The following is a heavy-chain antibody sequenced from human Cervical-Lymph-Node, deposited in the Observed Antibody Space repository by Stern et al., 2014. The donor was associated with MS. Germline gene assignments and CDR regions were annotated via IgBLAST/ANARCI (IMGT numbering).Heavy chain of an antibody. V-gene: IGHV3-74*03. CDR3: TKDTYGPEDY. J-gene: IGHJ4*02. D-gene: IGHD3-10*01. Sequence: EVQLVESGGAFVQPGGSLRLSCVASGFTFRDYWMPWVRQTPGKGLVWVARINRGATITTHADSVRGRFTSSRDNARNTLYLQMNSLRAEDTAVYYCTKDTYGPEDYWGQGTSVTVSS. CDR1: GFTFRDYW. CDR2: INRGATIT.